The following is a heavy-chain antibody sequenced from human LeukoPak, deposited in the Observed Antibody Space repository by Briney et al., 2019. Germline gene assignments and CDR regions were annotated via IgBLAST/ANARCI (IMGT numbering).Heavy chain of an antibody. J-gene: IGHJ1*01. CDR3: ARHGHYDSTDYWTFQH. CDR2: INSSSNYK. D-gene: IGHD3-22*01. V-gene: IGHV3-11*06. Sequence: GGSLRLSCAASGFTFSDYYMSWIRQAPGKGLEWISYINSSSNYKNYADSVQGRFTISRDNAKSSLYLQMNGLRAVDTAVYYCARHGHYDSTDYWTFQHWGQGTLVTVSS. CDR1: GFTFSDYY.